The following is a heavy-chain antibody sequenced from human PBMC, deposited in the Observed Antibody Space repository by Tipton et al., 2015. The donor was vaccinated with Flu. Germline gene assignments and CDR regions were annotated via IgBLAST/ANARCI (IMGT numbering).Heavy chain of an antibody. CDR1: GDSINNRNYY. Sequence: TLSLTCSVSGDSINNRNYYWAWIRQPSGKGLEWLGSIAYSGTTYYNLSLKSRLSMSVDTSKNQFSLTVTSVTVADTAVYYCARHEIPYFYDSSGSLFDYWGQGSLVTVSS. CDR3: ARHEIPYFYDSSGSLFDY. CDR2: IAYSGTT. V-gene: IGHV4-39*01. J-gene: IGHJ4*02. D-gene: IGHD3-22*01.